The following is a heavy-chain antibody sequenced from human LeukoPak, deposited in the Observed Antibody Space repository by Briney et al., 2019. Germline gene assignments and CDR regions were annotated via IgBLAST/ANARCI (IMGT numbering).Heavy chain of an antibody. V-gene: IGHV1-2*02. CDR3: AREKSSGYDHYDAFDI. J-gene: IGHJ3*02. D-gene: IGHD5-12*01. Sequence: ASVKVSCKASGYTFTGYYMHWVRQAPGQGLEWMGWINPNSGGTNYAQKFQGRVTMTRDTSISTAYMELSRLRSDDTAVYYCAREKSSGYDHYDAFDIWGQGTMVTVSS. CDR1: GYTFTGYY. CDR2: INPNSGGT.